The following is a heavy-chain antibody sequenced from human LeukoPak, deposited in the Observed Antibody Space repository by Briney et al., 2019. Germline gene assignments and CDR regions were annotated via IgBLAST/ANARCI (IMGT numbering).Heavy chain of an antibody. CDR2: IVVGSGKT. J-gene: IGHJ6*01. V-gene: IGHV1-58*01. Sequence: GASVKVSCKASGFTFTSSAVPWVRQARRHRLEWIGWIVVGSGKTNYAQKFQERVTITTDMSTSTAYMELSRLRSDDTAVYDRAAGYYSSNSCYISYYYGMDGWGKGTTVTVSS. D-gene: IGHD2-2*02. CDR1: GFTFTSSA. CDR3: AAGYYSSNSCYISYYYGMDG.